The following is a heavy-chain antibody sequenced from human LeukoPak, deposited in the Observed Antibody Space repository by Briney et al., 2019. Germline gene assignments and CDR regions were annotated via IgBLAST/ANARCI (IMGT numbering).Heavy chain of an antibody. J-gene: IGHJ5*02. CDR2: IYYSGST. CDR1: GGSISSSSYY. D-gene: IGHD2-2*01. V-gene: IGHV4-39*01. CDR3: ARLDIVVVPAAMPCWFDP. Sequence: SETLSLTCTVSGGSISSSSYYWGWIRQPPEKGLEWIGSIYYSGSTYYNPSLKSRVTISVDTSKNQFSLKLSSVTAADTAVYYCARLDIVVVPAAMPCWFDPWGQGTLVTVSS.